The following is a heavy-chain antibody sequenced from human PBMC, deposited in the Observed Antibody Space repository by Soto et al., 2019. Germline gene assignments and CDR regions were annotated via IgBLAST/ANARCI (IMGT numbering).Heavy chain of an antibody. V-gene: IGHV3-30-3*01. J-gene: IGHJ2*01. D-gene: IGHD3-10*02. CDR2: ISYDGSNK. Sequence: KGLEWVADISYDGSNKCYADSVKGRFTISRDNSKNTLYLQMNSLRAEDTAVYYCASFFFQAEDGIRDVRSVSAFLLNRSSDL. CDR3: ASFFFQAEDGIRDVRSVSAFLLNRSSDL.